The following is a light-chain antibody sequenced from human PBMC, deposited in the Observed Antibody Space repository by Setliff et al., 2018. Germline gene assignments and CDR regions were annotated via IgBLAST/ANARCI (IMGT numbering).Light chain of an antibody. CDR1: SSDVGGYDY. V-gene: IGLV2-14*01. Sequence: LTQPAAVSRSPGQSITISCTGTSSDVGGYDYVSWYQQHPGKAPKLIIYDVTKRPSGVSSRFSGSKSGNTASLTISGLQAEDGADYFCSSYKNTNKNVFGTGTKVTVL. CDR3: SSYKNTNKNV. J-gene: IGLJ1*01. CDR2: DVT.